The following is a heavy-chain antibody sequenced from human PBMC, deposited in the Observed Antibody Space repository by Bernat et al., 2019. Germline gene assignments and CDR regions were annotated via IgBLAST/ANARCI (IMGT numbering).Heavy chain of an antibody. CDR1: GFTFSSYS. D-gene: IGHD3-9*01. V-gene: IGHV3-21*01. CDR2: ISSSSSYI. Sequence: VQLVESGGGLVKPGGSLRLSCAASGFTFSSYSMNWVRQAPGKGLEWVSSISSSSSYIYYADSVKGRFTISRDNAKNSLYLQMNSLRAEDTAVYYCARFHYDILTGYYPYYYYMDVWGKGTTVTVSS. CDR3: ARFHYDILTGYYPYYYYMDV. J-gene: IGHJ6*03.